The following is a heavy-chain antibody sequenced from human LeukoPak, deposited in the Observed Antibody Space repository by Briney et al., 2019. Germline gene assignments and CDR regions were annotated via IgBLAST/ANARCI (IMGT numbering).Heavy chain of an antibody. CDR3: ARVGYYESSGYYEY. Sequence: VASVNVSCKASGYTLTDYCMHWVRQAPGQGLEWMGRINPNSGGTNYAQKFQGRVTMTRDTSISTVYMELSRLRSDDTAVYYCARVGYYESSGYYEYWGQGTLVTVSS. V-gene: IGHV1-2*06. CDR2: INPNSGGT. CDR1: GYTLTDYC. J-gene: IGHJ4*02. D-gene: IGHD3-22*01.